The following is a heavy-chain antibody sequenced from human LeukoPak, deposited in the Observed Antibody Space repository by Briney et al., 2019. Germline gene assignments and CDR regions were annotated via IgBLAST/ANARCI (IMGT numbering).Heavy chain of an antibody. J-gene: IGHJ4*02. CDR1: GDSISSYF. D-gene: IGHD1-26*01. CDR3: ARGRFHSGTYPYLDY. V-gene: IGHV4-4*07. CDR2: LFTTGDT. Sequence: SETLSLTCTVSGDSISSYFWSWIRQPAGKGLQWIGRLFTTGDTTYNPSLTSRVTMSLDTSKNQFSLKLSSVTAADTALYYCARGRFHSGTYPYLDYWGQGTLVTVSS.